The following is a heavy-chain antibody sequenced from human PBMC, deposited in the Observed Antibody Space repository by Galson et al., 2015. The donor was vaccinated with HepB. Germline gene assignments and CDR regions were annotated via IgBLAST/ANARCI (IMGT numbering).Heavy chain of an antibody. Sequence: SVKVSCKVSGYTLTEVSVHWVRQTPGEGLEWMGGFDPEDGETIYAQKFQGRITMPEDTSTDTAYMELSSLRSDDTAVYFCATFLRANSFGYNFDSWGQGTLVTVSS. V-gene: IGHV1-24*01. CDR1: GYTLTEVS. D-gene: IGHD3-16*01. CDR2: FDPEDGET. CDR3: ATFLRANSFGYNFDS. J-gene: IGHJ4*02.